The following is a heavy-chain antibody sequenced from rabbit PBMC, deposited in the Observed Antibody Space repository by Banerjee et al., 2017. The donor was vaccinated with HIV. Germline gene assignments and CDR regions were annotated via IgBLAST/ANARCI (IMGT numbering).Heavy chain of an antibody. J-gene: IGHJ4*01. CDR1: GFTLGGSYW. D-gene: IGHD6-1*01. V-gene: IGHV1S45*01. Sequence: EQLAESGGGLVQPEGSLTLPCTASGFTLGGSYWICWVRQAPGKGLEWIGCIYGDVVGTTYYASWAKGRFTISKTSSTTVTLQMTSLTAADTATYFCARSPAYVGYHYALWGPGTLVTVS. CDR3: ARSPAYVGYHYAL. CDR2: IYGDVVGTT.